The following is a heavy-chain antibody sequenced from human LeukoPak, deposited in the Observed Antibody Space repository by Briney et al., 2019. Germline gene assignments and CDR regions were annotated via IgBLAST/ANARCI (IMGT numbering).Heavy chain of an antibody. J-gene: IGHJ4*02. Sequence: PGGSLRLSCAASGFTFSSYWMHWVRQAPGKGLVWVSRINSDGSSTSYADSVKGRFTISRDNAKNTLYLQMNSLRAEDTAVYYCAKNGGLVLNYFDYWGQGTLVTVSS. CDR3: AKNGGLVLNYFDY. CDR1: GFTFSSYW. V-gene: IGHV3-74*01. D-gene: IGHD2-15*01. CDR2: INSDGSST.